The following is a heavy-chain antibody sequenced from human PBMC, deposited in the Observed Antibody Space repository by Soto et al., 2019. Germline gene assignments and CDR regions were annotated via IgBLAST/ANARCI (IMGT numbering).Heavy chain of an antibody. J-gene: IGHJ3*02. CDR3: ARVYYDFWSGPEHAFDI. V-gene: IGHV3-30*03. CDR2: IPYEGSNE. CDR1: GFPFSSYG. Sequence: PGGSLRLSCAASGFPFSSYGMHWVRQAPGKGLEWVAMIPYEGSNEYYVDSVKGRFTISRDNAKNSLYLQMNSLRAEDTAVYYCARVYYDFWSGPEHAFDIWGQGTMVTVSS. D-gene: IGHD3-3*01.